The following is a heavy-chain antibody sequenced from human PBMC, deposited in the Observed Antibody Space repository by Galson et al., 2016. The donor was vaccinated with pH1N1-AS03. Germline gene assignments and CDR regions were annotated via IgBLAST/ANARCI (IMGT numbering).Heavy chain of an antibody. V-gene: IGHV3-33*01. CDR1: GVTLTNYG. CDR2: VWNAGGNK. J-gene: IGHJ4*02. CDR3: ARDDNNSGYFIDN. Sequence: SLRLSCAASGVTLTNYGMHWVRQSPGKGLEWVAIVWNAGGNKFYADSVKGRFTISRDSSENTLYLDMNNLRAEDTAIYYCARDDNNSGYFIDNWGQGTLVSVTA. D-gene: IGHD3-22*01.